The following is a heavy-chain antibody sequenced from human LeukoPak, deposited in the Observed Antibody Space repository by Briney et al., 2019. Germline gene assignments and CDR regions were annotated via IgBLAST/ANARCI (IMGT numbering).Heavy chain of an antibody. CDR1: GFAFSDYY. J-gene: IGHJ4*02. D-gene: IGHD6-13*01. V-gene: IGHV3-11*01. CDR3: ARAPYSSSWYYFDF. CDR2: ISSSASII. Sequence: GGSLRLSCAASGFAFSDYYMNWIRQAPGKGLEWISYISSSASIISYADSAKGRFTISRDNAKNSLYPQMNSLRVEDTAVYYCARAPYSSSWYYFDFWGQGTLVTVSS.